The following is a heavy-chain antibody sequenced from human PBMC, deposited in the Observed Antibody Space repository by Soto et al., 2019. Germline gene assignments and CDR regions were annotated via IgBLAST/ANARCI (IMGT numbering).Heavy chain of an antibody. J-gene: IGHJ3*02. V-gene: IGHV1-18*03. D-gene: IGHD5-12*01. CDR1: GYTFTSYG. CDR2: ISAYNGNT. Sequence: QVQLVQSGAEVKKPGASVKVSCKASGYTFTSYGISWVRQAPGQGLEWMGWISAYNGNTNYAQKLQGKVTMTTDTSTSTAYMELRSLRSDDMAVYYCARDLGGIVATTHDAFDIWGQGTMVTVSS. CDR3: ARDLGGIVATTHDAFDI.